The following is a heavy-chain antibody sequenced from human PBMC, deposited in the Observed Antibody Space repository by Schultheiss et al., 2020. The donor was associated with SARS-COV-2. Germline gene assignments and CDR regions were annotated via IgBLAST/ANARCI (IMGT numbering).Heavy chain of an antibody. CDR2: ISGSGGST. V-gene: IGHV3-23*01. Sequence: GGSLRLSCAASGFTFSSYDMHWVRQATGKGLEWVSAISGSGGSTYYADSVKGRFTISRDNSKNTLYLQMNSLRAEDTAVYYCARAGYSSSWGYFDYWGQGTLVTVSS. CDR3: ARAGYSSSWGYFDY. D-gene: IGHD6-6*01. CDR1: GFTFSSYD. J-gene: IGHJ4*02.